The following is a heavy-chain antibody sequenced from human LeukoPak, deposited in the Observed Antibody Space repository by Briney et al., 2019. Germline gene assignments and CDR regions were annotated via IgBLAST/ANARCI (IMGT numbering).Heavy chain of an antibody. Sequence: GASVKVSCKASGYTFTSHGIDWVRQAPGQGLEWMGWINPNSGGTNYAQKFQGRVTMTRDTSISTAYMELSRLRSDDTAVYYCARIRSVVVKDAFDIWGQGTMVTVSS. V-gene: IGHV1-2*02. CDR2: INPNSGGT. CDR3: ARIRSVVVKDAFDI. D-gene: IGHD3-22*01. J-gene: IGHJ3*02. CDR1: GYTFTSHG.